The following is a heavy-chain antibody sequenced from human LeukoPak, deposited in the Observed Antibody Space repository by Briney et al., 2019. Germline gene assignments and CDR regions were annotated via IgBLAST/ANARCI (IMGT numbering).Heavy chain of an antibody. D-gene: IGHD3-10*01. J-gene: IGHJ4*02. V-gene: IGHV3-30*18. CDR3: VKEQGSGYYRTADY. Sequence: GGSLRLSCVASGFTHSSCGMHWVRQAPGKGLEWVAVITYDGITTYSDDSVKGRFTISRDTSKSTLHLQMNNLRPEDTAVYFCVKEQGSGYYRTADYWGQGTLVTVSS. CDR2: ITYDGITT. CDR1: GFTHSSCG.